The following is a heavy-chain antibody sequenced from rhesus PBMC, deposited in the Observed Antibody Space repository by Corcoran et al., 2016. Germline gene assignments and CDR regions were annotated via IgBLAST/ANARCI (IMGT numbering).Heavy chain of an antibody. CDR2: IGGSSGSP. V-gene: IGHV4-127*01. D-gene: IGHD6-13*01. CDR3: ARDHSSWSKGFGLDS. J-gene: IGHJ6*01. CDR1: GYSISSGYG. Sequence: QVQLQESGPGLVKPSETLSLTCAVSGYSISSGYGWSWIRQPPGKGLEWIGYIGGSSGSPKSNPSLTDPVTISKDTSKNQFSLKLSSVTAADTAVYYCARDHSSWSKGFGLDSWGQGVVVTVSS.